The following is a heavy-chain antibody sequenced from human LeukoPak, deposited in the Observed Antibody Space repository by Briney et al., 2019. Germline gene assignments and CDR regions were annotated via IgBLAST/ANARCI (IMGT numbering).Heavy chain of an antibody. D-gene: IGHD2-21*02. V-gene: IGHV4-59*01. Sequence: SETLSLTCTVSGGSISSYYWSWIRQPPGKGLEWIGYIYYSGSTNYSPSLKSRVTISVDTSKNQFSLKLSSVTAADTAVYYCARAVYCGGDCYSGAFDIWGQGTVVTVSS. CDR3: ARAVYCGGDCYSGAFDI. CDR2: IYYSGST. CDR1: GGSISSYY. J-gene: IGHJ3*02.